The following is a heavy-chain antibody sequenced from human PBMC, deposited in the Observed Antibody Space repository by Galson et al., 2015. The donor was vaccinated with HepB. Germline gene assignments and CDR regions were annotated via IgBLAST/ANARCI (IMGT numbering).Heavy chain of an antibody. CDR2: INPSGDTT. CDR1: GYTFIGYY. Sequence: SVKVSCKASGYTFIGYYIHWVRQAPGQGLEWMGIINPSGDTTSYYAQSHQNRVNTRYAQKFQGRVSMTRDTSTSTVYMELSSLRSEDTAVYYCARDRYYDILTGYYNVMDYWGQGTLVTVSS. V-gene: IGHV1-46*01. D-gene: IGHD3-9*01. CDR3: ARDRYYDILTGYYNVMDY. J-gene: IGHJ4*02.